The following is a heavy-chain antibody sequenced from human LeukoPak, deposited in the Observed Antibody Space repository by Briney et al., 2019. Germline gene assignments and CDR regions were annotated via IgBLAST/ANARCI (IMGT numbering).Heavy chain of an antibody. J-gene: IGHJ4*02. Sequence: GRSLRLSCAASGFTFSSYAMHWVRQAPGKGLEWVAVISYDGSNKYYADSVKGRFTISRDNSKNTLYLQMNSLRAEDTAVYYCARDLDYWGQGTLVTVSS. CDR3: ARDLDY. V-gene: IGHV3-30-3*01. CDR2: ISYDGSNK. CDR1: GFTFSSYA.